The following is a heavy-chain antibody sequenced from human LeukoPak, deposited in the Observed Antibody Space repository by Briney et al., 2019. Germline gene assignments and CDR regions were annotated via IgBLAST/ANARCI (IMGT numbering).Heavy chain of an antibody. CDR1: GDSVSSNNAA. CDR3: TRSAEGILDF. Sequence: KTSQTLSLTCAISGDSVSSNNAAWNWIRQSPSRGLEWLGRTYYRSRWYNEYAVSVRSRISVNPDTSKNQFSLHLNSATPGDTAVYYCTRSAEGILDFWDQGTLVTVSS. D-gene: IGHD6-13*01. V-gene: IGHV6-1*01. J-gene: IGHJ4*02. CDR2: TYYRSRWYN.